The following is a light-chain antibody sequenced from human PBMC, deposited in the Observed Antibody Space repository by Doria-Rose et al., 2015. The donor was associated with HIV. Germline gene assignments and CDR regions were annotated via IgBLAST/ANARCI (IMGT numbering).Light chain of an antibody. J-gene: IGKJ1*01. CDR2: DGS. Sequence: EIVLTQSPGTPSLPPGERATLSCRASQSFSSTYSAWYQQKHGQAPSLLIYDGSTRATGIPDRFSASGSGTDFTLTINRLEPEDFALYYCHQYGTSWTFGQGTKVEI. CDR1: QSFSSTY. CDR3: HQYGTSWT. V-gene: IGKV3-20*01.